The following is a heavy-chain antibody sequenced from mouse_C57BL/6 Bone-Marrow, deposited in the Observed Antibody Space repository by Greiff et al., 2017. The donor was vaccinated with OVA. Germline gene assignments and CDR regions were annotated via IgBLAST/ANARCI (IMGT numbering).Heavy chain of an antibody. CDR1: GYTFTSYW. D-gene: IGHD2-2*01. J-gene: IGHJ3*01. Sequence: QVQLQQPGAELVMPGASVKLSCKASGYTFTSYWMHWVKQRPGQGLEWIGEIDPSDSYTNYTQKFKGKATLTVDTSSSTAYMQLSSLTSEDSAVDYCARRGVYYGYAWLAYWGQGTLVTVSA. CDR2: IDPSDSYT. CDR3: ARRGVYYGYAWLAY. V-gene: IGHV1-69*01.